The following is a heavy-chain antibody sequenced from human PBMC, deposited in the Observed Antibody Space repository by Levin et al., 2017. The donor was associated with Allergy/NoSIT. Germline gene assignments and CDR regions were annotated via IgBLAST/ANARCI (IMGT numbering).Heavy chain of an antibody. CDR1: GFIFNDYA. V-gene: IGHV3-23*01. Sequence: GGSLRLSCEASGFIFNDYALSWVRQAPGKGLEWVSAISASGGSTYYADSVKGRFTISRDDSKNTLYSQMNSLRAEDTPVYYCAKHVLRFGAWDALDIWGQGTMVTVSS. CDR2: ISASGGST. J-gene: IGHJ3*02. D-gene: IGHD4/OR15-4a*01. CDR3: AKHVLRFGAWDALDI.